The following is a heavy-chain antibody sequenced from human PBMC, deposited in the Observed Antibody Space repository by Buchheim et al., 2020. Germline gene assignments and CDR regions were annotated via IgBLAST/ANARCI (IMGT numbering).Heavy chain of an antibody. D-gene: IGHD6-13*01. J-gene: IGHJ6*02. CDR3: ATLGIGSSWSYYYYYGMDV. Sequence: VQLLESGGGLVQPGGSLRLSCAASGFTFSSYAMSWVRQAPGKGLEWVAVISYDGSNKYYADSVKGRFTISRDNSKNTLYLQMNSLRAEDTAVYYCATLGIGSSWSYYYYYGMDVWGQGTT. CDR2: ISYDGSNK. CDR1: GFTFSSYA. V-gene: IGHV3-30*03.